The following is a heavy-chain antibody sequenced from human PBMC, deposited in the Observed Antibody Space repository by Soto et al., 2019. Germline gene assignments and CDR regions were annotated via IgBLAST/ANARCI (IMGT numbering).Heavy chain of an antibody. J-gene: IGHJ6*02. CDR2: IVPIFGTR. V-gene: IGHV1-69*01. D-gene: IGHD3-22*01. CDR3: ARPYEGGYSSNHHYYYALDV. Sequence: QVQLVQSGAEVKKPGSSVKVSCKISGGTFSRYSISWVRQAPGQGLEWMGGIVPIFGTRNYAQKFQDRANITTDESATTAHMELSNLRSEDTAVYYCARPYEGGYSSNHHYYYALDVWGQGTAVTVSS. CDR1: GGTFSRYS.